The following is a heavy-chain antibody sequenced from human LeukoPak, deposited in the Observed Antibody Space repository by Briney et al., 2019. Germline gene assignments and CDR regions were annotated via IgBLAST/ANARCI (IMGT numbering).Heavy chain of an antibody. CDR2: IIPIFGTA. CDR1: GGTFSSYA. D-gene: IGHD5-18*01. J-gene: IGHJ4*02. Sequence: SVKVSCKASGGTFSSYAISWVRQAPGQGLEWMGGIIPIFGTANYAQEFQGRVTITADESTSTAYMELSSLRSEDTAVYYCARRGYSYAPFDYWGQGTLVTVSS. V-gene: IGHV1-69*13. CDR3: ARRGYSYAPFDY.